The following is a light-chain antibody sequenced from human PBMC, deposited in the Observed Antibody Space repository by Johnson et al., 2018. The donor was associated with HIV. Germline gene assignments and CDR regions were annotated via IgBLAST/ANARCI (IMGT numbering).Light chain of an antibody. CDR2: GND. V-gene: IGLV1-51*01. CDR3: ATWDTGLSAGV. Sequence: QSVLTQPPSVSAAPGQKVTISCSGSSSNIGNNYVSWYQQLPGTAPKLLIYGNDKRPSGIPDRFSGSKSGTSATPGITGLQTGDEADYYCATWDTGLSAGVFGTGTKVTVL. J-gene: IGLJ1*01. CDR1: SSNIGNNY.